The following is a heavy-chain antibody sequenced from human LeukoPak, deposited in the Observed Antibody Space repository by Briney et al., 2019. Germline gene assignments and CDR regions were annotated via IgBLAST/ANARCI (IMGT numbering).Heavy chain of an antibody. J-gene: IGHJ3*02. CDR1: GGSFSGYY. D-gene: IGHD3-9*01. CDR2: IYYSGNT. V-gene: IGHV4-34*01. Sequence: PSETLSLTCAVYGGSFSGYYWSWIRQPPGKGLEWIGSIYYSGNTYYNPSLKSRVTISVDTSKNQFSLKLRSVTAADTAIYYCARQGYDILTGYIDAFDIWGQGTMVTVSS. CDR3: ARQGYDILTGYIDAFDI.